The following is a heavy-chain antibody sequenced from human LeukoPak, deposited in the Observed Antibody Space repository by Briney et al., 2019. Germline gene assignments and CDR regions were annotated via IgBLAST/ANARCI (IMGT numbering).Heavy chain of an antibody. Sequence: SETLSLTCAVYGGSFSGYYWSWIRQPPWKGLEWIGEINHSGSQPPGKGLEWIGEINHSGSTNYNPSLKSRVTISVDTSKNQFSLKLSSVTAADTVVYYCARQGEGGRAFDIWGQGTMVTVSS. V-gene: IGHV4-34*01. J-gene: IGHJ3*02. CDR2: INHSGST. CDR1: GGSFSGYY. D-gene: IGHD1-26*01. CDR3: ARQGEGGRAFDI.